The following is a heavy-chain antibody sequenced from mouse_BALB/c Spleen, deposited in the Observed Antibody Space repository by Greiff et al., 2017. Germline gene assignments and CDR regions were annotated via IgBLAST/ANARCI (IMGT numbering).Heavy chain of an antibody. D-gene: IGHD3-1*01. V-gene: IGHV2-9*02. CDR1: GFSLTSYG. Sequence: VMLVESGPGLVAPSQSLSITCTVSGFSLTSYGVHWVRQPPGKGLEWLGVIWAGGSTNYNSALMSRLSISKDNSKSQVFLKMNSLQTDDTAMYYCAREGGSSGAWFAYWGQGTLVTVSA. CDR3: AREGGSSGAWFAY. J-gene: IGHJ3*01. CDR2: IWAGGST.